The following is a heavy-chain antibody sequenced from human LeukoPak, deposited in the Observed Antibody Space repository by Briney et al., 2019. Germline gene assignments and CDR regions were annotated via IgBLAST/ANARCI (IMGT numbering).Heavy chain of an antibody. CDR1: GYTFTSYD. D-gene: IGHD3-9*01. Sequence: ASVKVSCKASGYTFTSYDINWVRQATGQGLEWMGWMNPNSGNTGYAQKFQGRVTMTRNTSISTAYMELSSLRSEDTAVYYCARARQSILLGWKTLDVWGQGTTVTVSS. CDR3: ARARQSILLGWKTLDV. V-gene: IGHV1-8*01. CDR2: MNPNSGNT. J-gene: IGHJ6*02.